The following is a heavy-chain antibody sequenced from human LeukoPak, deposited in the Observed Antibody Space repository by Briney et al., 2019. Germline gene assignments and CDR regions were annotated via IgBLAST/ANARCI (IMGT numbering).Heavy chain of an antibody. CDR3: ARVGAIHYYMDV. Sequence: PGGSLRLSCAASGFTFSSYAMSWVRQAPGKGLEWVSVIYSGGSTYYADSVKGRFTISRDNSKNTLYLQMNSLRAEDTAVYYCARVGAIHYYMDVWGKGTTVTISS. D-gene: IGHD1-26*01. V-gene: IGHV3-53*01. CDR1: GFTFSSYA. J-gene: IGHJ6*03. CDR2: IYSGGST.